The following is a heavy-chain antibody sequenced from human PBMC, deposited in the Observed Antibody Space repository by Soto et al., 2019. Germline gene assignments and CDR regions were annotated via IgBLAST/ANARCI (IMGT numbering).Heavy chain of an antibody. CDR3: AKDRYYDSSGYGAAFDI. V-gene: IGHV3-30*18. Sequence: QVQLVESGGGVVQPGRSLRLSCAASGFTFSSYGMHWVRQAPGKGLEWVAVISYDGSNKYYADSVKGRFTISRDNSKNPLYLQMNSLRAEDRAVYYCAKDRYYDSSGYGAAFDIWGQGTMVTVSS. J-gene: IGHJ3*02. CDR1: GFTFSSYG. D-gene: IGHD3-22*01. CDR2: ISYDGSNK.